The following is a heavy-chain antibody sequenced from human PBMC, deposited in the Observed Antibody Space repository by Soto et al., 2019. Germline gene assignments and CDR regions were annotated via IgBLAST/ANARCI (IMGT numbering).Heavy chain of an antibody. CDR3: ARGRNSYYYYYGMDV. Sequence: ASVKVSCKASGYTFTSYGISWVRQAPGQGLEWMGWISAYNGNTNYAQKLQGRVTMTTDTSTSTAYMELRSLRSDDTAVYYCARGRNSYYYYYGMDVWGQGTTVTVSS. J-gene: IGHJ6*02. CDR1: GYTFTSYG. D-gene: IGHD2-15*01. CDR2: ISAYNGNT. V-gene: IGHV1-18*04.